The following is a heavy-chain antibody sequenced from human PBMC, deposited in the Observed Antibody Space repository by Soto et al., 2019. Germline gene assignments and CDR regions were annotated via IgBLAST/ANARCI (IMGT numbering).Heavy chain of an antibody. V-gene: IGHV4-59*01. CDR3: ARGTKYYYQGMDV. Sequence: PSETLSLTCTVSGDSINNYYWTWIRQPPGKGLEWIGYIYDSGSTSYDPSLKSRLTISVDTSKNQFSLKLKSVTAADTAVYYCARGTKYYYQGMDVWGQGTKVTVYS. CDR2: IYDSGST. J-gene: IGHJ6*02. CDR1: GDSINNYY.